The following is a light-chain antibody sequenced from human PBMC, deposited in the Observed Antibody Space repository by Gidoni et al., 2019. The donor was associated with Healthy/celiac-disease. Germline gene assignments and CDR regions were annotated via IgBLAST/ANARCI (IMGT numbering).Light chain of an antibody. CDR3: QQSYRTPRT. V-gene: IGKV1-39*01. J-gene: IGKJ1*01. CDR2: AAS. Sequence: IQMTQSPSSLSASVGDRFTITCLASQSISSFLNWYQQKPGKDPKLLIYAASSLKSGVPSMFSGSGSGTDFTLTISSLQPEDFATYYCQQSYRTPRTFGQGTKVEIK. CDR1: QSISSF.